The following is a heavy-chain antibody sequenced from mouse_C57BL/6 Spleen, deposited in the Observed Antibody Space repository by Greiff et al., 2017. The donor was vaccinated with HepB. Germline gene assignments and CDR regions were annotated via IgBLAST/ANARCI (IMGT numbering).Heavy chain of an antibody. D-gene: IGHD1-1*01. V-gene: IGHV1-26*01. CDR1: GYTFTDYY. Sequence: VQLQQSGPELVKPGASVKISCKASGYTFTDYYMNWVKQSHGKSLEWIGDINPNNGGTSYNQKFKGKATLTVDKSSSTAYMELRSLTSEDSAVYYCARGGGITTVVAEDFDYWGQGTTLTVSS. CDR3: ARGGGITTVVAEDFDY. CDR2: INPNNGGT. J-gene: IGHJ2*01.